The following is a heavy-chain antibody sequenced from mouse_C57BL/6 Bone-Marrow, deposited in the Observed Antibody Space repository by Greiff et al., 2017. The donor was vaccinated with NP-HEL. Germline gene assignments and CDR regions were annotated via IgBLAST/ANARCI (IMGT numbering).Heavy chain of an antibody. CDR2: ISSGSSTI. V-gene: IGHV5-17*01. D-gene: IGHD2-4*01. CDR1: GFTFSDYG. J-gene: IGHJ1*03. Sequence: EVQLQESGGGLVKPGGSLKLSCAASGFTFSDYGMHWVRQAPEKGLEWVAYISSGSSTIYYADTVKGRFTISRDNAKNTLFLQMTSLRSEDTAMYYCASTMITPYWYFDVWGTATTVTVSS. CDR3: ASTMITPYWYFDV.